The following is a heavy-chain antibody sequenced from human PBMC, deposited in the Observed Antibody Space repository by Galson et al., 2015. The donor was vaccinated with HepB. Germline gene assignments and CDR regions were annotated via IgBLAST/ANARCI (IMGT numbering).Heavy chain of an antibody. CDR1: GFSLSTSGVG. J-gene: IGHJ3*02. CDR3: AHRSQIGVFYEILTSPTRDRRDAFDI. D-gene: IGHD3-9*01. Sequence: PALVKPPQTLTLTCTFSGFSLSTSGVGVGWIRQPPGKALEWLALIYWDNDKRYSPSLKSRLTITKDTSKNQVVLTMTNMDPVDTATYYCAHRSQIGVFYEILTSPTRDRRDAFDIWGQGTMVTVSS. CDR2: IYWDNDK. V-gene: IGHV2-5*02.